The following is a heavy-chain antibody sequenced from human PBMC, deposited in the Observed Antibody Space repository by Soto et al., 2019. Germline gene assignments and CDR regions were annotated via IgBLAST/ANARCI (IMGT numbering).Heavy chain of an antibody. Sequence: QVQLQQWGAGLLKPSETLSLTCAVYGGSFSGYYWSWIRQPPGKGLEWIGEINHSGSTNYNPSLKRRVTISVDTSKTQFSLKLSSVTAADTAVYYCARARRRADYGSGSYYNVGRYFQHWGQGTLVTVSS. J-gene: IGHJ1*01. D-gene: IGHD3-10*01. V-gene: IGHV4-34*01. CDR3: ARARRRADYGSGSYYNVGRYFQH. CDR1: GGSFSGYY. CDR2: INHSGST.